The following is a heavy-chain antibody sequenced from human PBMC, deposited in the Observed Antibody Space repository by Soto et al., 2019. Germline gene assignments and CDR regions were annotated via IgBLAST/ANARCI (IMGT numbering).Heavy chain of an antibody. J-gene: IGHJ4*02. V-gene: IGHV1-69*13. CDR2: IIPIFGTA. D-gene: IGHD2-21*02. Sequence: ASVKVSCKASGGTFSSYAISWVRQAPGQGLEWMGGIIPIFGTANYAQKFQGRVTITADESTSTAYMELSSLRSEDTAVYYCARTVAYCGGDCYSPYYFDYWGQGTLVTVSS. CDR3: ARTVAYCGGDCYSPYYFDY. CDR1: GGTFSSYA.